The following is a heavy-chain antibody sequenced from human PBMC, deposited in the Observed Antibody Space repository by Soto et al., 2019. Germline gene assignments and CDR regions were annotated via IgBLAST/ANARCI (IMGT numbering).Heavy chain of an antibody. D-gene: IGHD2-2*02. CDR3: AKDTPPHSNIVVVPAAIATLS. J-gene: IGHJ4*02. CDR1: GFTLSSYA. V-gene: IGHV3-23*01. CDR2: ISGSGGST. Sequence: GGSLRLSCAASGFTLSSYAMSWIRQAPGKGLEWVSAISGSGGSTYYADPVKGRFTISRDNSKNTLYLQMNSLRAEDTAVYYCAKDTPPHSNIVVVPAAIATLSGGQGTLVTVSS.